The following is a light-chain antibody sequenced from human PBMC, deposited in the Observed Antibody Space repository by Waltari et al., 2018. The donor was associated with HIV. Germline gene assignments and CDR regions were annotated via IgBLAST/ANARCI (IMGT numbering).Light chain of an antibody. CDR2: DDS. V-gene: IGLV3-21*02. CDR3: QVWDTTTDHSYV. Sequence: SYVVTQPPSLSVAPGQTARISCGGNNIGSKSVHWYQQRPGQAPVLVVHDDSDRPSGIPGRFSGSNSANAATLAISRVEAGDEADYYCQVWDTTTDHSYVFGTGTKVTVL. J-gene: IGLJ1*01. CDR1: NIGSKS.